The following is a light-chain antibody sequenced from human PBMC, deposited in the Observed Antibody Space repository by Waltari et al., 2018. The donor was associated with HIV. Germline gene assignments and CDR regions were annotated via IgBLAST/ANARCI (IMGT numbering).Light chain of an antibody. J-gene: IGLJ3*02. V-gene: IGLV2-11*01. CDR2: DVS. Sequence: QPALTPPRSVSGSPGQSVPLSCTGTRTAVGGYNFISWYQQHPGKAPKLMIYDVSKRPSGVPDRFSGSKSGNTASLTISGLQAEDEADYYCCSYAGTYTWVFGGGTKLTVL. CDR1: RTAVGGYNF. CDR3: CSYAGTYTWV.